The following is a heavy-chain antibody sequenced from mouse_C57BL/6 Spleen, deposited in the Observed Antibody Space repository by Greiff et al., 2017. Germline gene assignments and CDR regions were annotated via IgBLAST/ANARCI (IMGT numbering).Heavy chain of an antibody. J-gene: IGHJ4*01. Sequence: EVQRVESGGGLVQPGGSLKLSCAASGFTFSDYYMYWVRQTPEKRLEWFAYISNGGGSTYYPDTVKGRFTISRDTAKNTLYLQMSRLKSEYTAMYYCARHGITNAMAYWGQGTAVTVSS. CDR3: ARHGITNAMAY. CDR1: GFTFSDYY. D-gene: IGHD1-1*01. V-gene: IGHV5-12*01. CDR2: ISNGGGST.